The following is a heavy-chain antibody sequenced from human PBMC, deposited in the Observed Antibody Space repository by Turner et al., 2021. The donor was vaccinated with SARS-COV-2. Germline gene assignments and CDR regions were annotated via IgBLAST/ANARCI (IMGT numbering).Heavy chain of an antibody. D-gene: IGHD3-10*01. V-gene: IGHV3-74*01. CDR3: ARDHIGVYYAMDV. Sequence: VHLVESGGGVVQPGRSLRLPCAASGFTFSSYWMHWVRQAAGKGLVWVSRINSDGSSTSYADSVKGRFTISRDNAKNTLYLQMNSLRAEDTAVYYCARDHIGVYYAMDVWGQGTTVTVSS. CDR1: GFTFSSYW. J-gene: IGHJ6*02. CDR2: INSDGSST.